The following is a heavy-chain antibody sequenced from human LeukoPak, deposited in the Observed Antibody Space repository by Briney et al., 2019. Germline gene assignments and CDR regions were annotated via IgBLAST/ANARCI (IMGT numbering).Heavy chain of an antibody. V-gene: IGHV5-51*01. Sequence: GESLKISCKGSGYSFTSYWIGWVRQMPGKGLEWMGIIYPGDSDTRYSPSFQGQVTISADKSISTAYLQWSSLKASDTAMYYCARMPLYSSSWYRYYYYYGMDVWGQGTTVTVSS. D-gene: IGHD6-13*01. CDR2: IYPGDSDT. J-gene: IGHJ6*02. CDR3: ARMPLYSSSWYRYYYYYGMDV. CDR1: GYSFTSYW.